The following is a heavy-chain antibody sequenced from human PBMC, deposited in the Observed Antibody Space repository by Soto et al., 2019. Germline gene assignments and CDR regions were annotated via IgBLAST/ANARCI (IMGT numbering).Heavy chain of an antibody. CDR3: ARTYYYDSSGYDY. CDR1: VGSFSSGSYY. Sequence: SETLSLTCTVSVGSFSSGSYYWSWIRQPPGKGLEWIGYIYYSGSTNYNPSLKSRVTISVDTSKNQFSLKLSSVTAADTAVYYCARTYYYDSSGYDYWGQGTLVTVSP. CDR2: IYYSGST. V-gene: IGHV4-61*01. D-gene: IGHD3-22*01. J-gene: IGHJ4*02.